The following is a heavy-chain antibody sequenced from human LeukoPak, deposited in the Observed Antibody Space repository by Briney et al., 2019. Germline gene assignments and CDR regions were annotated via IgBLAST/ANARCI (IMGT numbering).Heavy chain of an antibody. CDR2: IYHSGST. CDR1: GYSTSNGYY. V-gene: IGHV4-38-2*02. D-gene: IGHD3-10*01. J-gene: IGHJ4*02. Sequence: PSETLSLTCTVSGYSTSNGYYWGWIRQPPGKGLEWIGSIYHSGSTHYTPSLKSRVTISVDTSKNQFSLKLNSVTAADTAIYYCARDSLRYDSGTYDNWGQGTLVTVSS. CDR3: ARDSLRYDSGTYDN.